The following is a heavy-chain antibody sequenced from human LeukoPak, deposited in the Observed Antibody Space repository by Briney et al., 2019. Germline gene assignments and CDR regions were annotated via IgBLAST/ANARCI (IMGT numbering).Heavy chain of an antibody. CDR3: ARHGSYNSGSYSFDY. V-gene: IGHV4-4*07. D-gene: IGHD3-10*01. CDR1: GGSISNYY. J-gene: IGHJ4*02. Sequence: SETLSLTCTVSGGSISNYYWSWIRQPAGKGLEWIGRIYTSGSTYYNPSLKSRVTISLDTSKNQFSLKLSSVTAADTAVYYCARHGSYNSGSYSFDYWGQGTLVTVSS. CDR2: IYTSGST.